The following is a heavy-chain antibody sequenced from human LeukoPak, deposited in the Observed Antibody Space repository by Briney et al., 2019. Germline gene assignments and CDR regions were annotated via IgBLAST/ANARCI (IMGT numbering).Heavy chain of an antibody. CDR1: GYSVTSYW. V-gene: IGHV5-51*01. CDR2: IYPGDSDT. D-gene: IGHD6-6*01. CDR3: ARQGEQLVSRHFDY. Sequence: GESLQISCKGSGYSVTSYWIGWVRQMPGKGLEWMGIIYPGDSDTRYSPSFQGQVTISADKSISTAYLQWNSLKASDTAMYYCARQGEQLVSRHFDYWGQGTLVTVSS. J-gene: IGHJ4*02.